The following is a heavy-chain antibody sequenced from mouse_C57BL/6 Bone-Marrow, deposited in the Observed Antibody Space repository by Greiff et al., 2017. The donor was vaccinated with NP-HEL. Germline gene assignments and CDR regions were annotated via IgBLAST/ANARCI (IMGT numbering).Heavy chain of an antibody. CDR3: KGADGYDGYYFDY. Sequence: QVQLQQSGAELVRPGASVTLSCKASGYTFTDYEMHWVKQTPVHGLEWIGAIDPETGGTAYNQKFKGKAILTADKSSSTAYMELRSLTSEDSAVCYCKGADGYDGYYFDYWGQGTTLTVSS. D-gene: IGHD2-2*01. CDR2: IDPETGGT. CDR1: GYTFTDYE. V-gene: IGHV1-15*01. J-gene: IGHJ2*01.